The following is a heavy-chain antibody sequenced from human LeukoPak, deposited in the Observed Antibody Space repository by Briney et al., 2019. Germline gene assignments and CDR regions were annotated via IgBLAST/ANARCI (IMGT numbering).Heavy chain of an antibody. CDR3: AIRYTTYAFDI. D-gene: IGHD1-1*01. CDR1: GFTFSSYS. J-gene: IGHJ3*02. CDR2: ISSSSSTI. V-gene: IGHV3-48*01. Sequence: PGGSLRLSCAASGFTFSSYSMNWVRQAPGKGLEWVSYISSSSSTIYYADSVKGRFTISRDNAKNSLYLQMNSLRAEDTAVHYCAIRYTTYAFDIWGQGTMVTVSS.